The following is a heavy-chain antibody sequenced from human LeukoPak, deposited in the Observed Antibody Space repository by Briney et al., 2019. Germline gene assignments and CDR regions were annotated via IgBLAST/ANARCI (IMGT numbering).Heavy chain of an antibody. D-gene: IGHD1-26*01. J-gene: IGHJ4*02. Sequence: PGGSLRLSFAASGFTFSSYAMSWVRQAPGKGLEWVSAISGSGGSTYYADSVKGRFTISRDNSKNTLYLQMNSLRAEDTAVYYCASAPGWELLGFDYWGQGTLVTVSS. CDR1: GFTFSSYA. V-gene: IGHV3-23*01. CDR3: ASAPGWELLGFDY. CDR2: ISGSGGST.